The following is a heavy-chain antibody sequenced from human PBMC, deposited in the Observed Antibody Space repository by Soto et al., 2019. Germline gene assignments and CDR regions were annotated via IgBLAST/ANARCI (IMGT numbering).Heavy chain of an antibody. J-gene: IGHJ6*02. CDR1: GYTFTRYG. V-gene: IGHV1-18*01. CDR2: INTYNGKT. D-gene: IGHD3-16*01. CDR3: AMVDVYVTPSPQDV. Sequence: QVQLVQSGAEVKNPGASVKVSCRASGYTFTRYGIGWARQAPGQGLEWMGWINTYNGKTNYAQNVQGSVTLTTDTPTSTAAMELRSLRSNDTAIYYCAMVDVYVTPSPQDVWGQGTTVIVSS.